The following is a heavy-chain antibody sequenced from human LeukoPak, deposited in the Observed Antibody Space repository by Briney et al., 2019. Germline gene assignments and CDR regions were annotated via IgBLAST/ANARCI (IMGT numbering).Heavy chain of an antibody. CDR3: ARGNIVVASYYMDV. Sequence: ASVKVSCKASGYTFTSYGISWVRQAPGQGLEWMGWTSGYNGNTKYAQKLQGRVTMTTDTSTSTAYMEVRSLRSDDTAVYYCARGNIVVASYYMDVWGKGTTVTISS. D-gene: IGHD2-2*01. V-gene: IGHV1-18*01. CDR2: TSGYNGNT. J-gene: IGHJ6*03. CDR1: GYTFTSYG.